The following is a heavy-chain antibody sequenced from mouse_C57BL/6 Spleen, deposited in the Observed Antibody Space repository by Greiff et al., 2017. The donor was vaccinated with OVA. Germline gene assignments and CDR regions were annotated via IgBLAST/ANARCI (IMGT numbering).Heavy chain of an antibody. CDR1: GYSITSGYD. D-gene: IGHD4-1*01. J-gene: IGHJ4*01. V-gene: IGHV3-1*01. CDR3: ARAGGPNWDGAMDY. Sequence: DVQLQESGPGMVKPSQSLSLTCTVTGYSITSGYDWHWIRHFPGNKLEWMGYISYSGSTNYNPSLKSRISITHDTSKTHFFLKMNSVTTEDTATYYCARAGGPNWDGAMDYWGQGTSVTVSS. CDR2: ISYSGST.